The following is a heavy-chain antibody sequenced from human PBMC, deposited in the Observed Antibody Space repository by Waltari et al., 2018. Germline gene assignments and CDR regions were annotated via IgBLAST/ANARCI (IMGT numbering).Heavy chain of an antibody. V-gene: IGHV3-30*18. CDR3: VKYSGFDYFFDY. Sequence: QFQLVESGGGVVQPGRSLRLSCAASGFIFGNCNMHWVRQTPGQGMQLVAAISHDGSNKEYADSVKSRFTVSRDNSNNTLYLQINSLRADDTGIYFCVKYSGFDYFFDYWGQGTLVTVSS. CDR2: ISHDGSNK. J-gene: IGHJ4*02. D-gene: IGHD5-12*01. CDR1: GFIFGNCN.